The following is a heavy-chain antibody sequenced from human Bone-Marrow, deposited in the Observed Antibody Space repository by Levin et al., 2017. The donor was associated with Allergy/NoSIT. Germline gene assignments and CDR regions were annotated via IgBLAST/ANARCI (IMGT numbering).Heavy chain of an antibody. D-gene: IGHD2-2*01. J-gene: IGHJ5*01. Sequence: QSGGSLRLSCAASGFTFSTYAMSWVRQAPGKGLEWVSAIRGSSTFYGDSAKGRFTISRDNSKNTLYLQMSGLRAEDTALYYCARDPCADTTCYTYNWFDSWGPGTLVTVSS. CDR3: ARDPCADTTCYTYNWFDS. CDR2: IRGSST. V-gene: IGHV3-23*01. CDR1: GFTFSTYA.